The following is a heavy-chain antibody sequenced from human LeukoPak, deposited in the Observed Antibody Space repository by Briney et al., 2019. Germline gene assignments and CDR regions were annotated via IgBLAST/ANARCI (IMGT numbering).Heavy chain of an antibody. CDR3: ARENWNDLRIDY. CDR2: INPIFGTA. V-gene: IGHV1-69*01. J-gene: IGHJ4*02. CDR1: GGTFSSYA. D-gene: IGHD1-1*01. Sequence: SVKVSCKASGGTFSSYAISWVRQAPGQGLEWMGGINPIFGTANNAQKFQGRVTITADESTSTAYMELSSLRSEDTAVYYCARENWNDLRIDYWGQGTLVTVSS.